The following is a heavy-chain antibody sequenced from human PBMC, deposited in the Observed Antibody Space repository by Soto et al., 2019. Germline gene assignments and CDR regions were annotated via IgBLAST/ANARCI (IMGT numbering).Heavy chain of an antibody. CDR1: GFTFSSYS. V-gene: IGHV3-21*01. D-gene: IGHD3-22*01. CDR2: ISSSSSYI. J-gene: IGHJ4*02. CDR3: ARVNYYYDSSGYYPYYFDY. Sequence: PGGSLRLSCAASGFTFSSYSMNWVRQAPGKGLEWVSSISSSSSYIYYADSVKGRFTISRDNAKNSLYLQMNSLRAEDTAVYYCARVNYYYDSSGYYPYYFDYWGQGTLVTVSS.